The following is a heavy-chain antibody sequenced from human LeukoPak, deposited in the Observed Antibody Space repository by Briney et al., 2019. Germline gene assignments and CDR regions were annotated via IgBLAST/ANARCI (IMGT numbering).Heavy chain of an antibody. D-gene: IGHD1-26*01. Sequence: SETLSLTCTVSGGSISSYYWSWIRQPPGKGLEWIGYIYYSGGTNYNPSLKSRVTISVDTSKNQFSLKLSSVTAADTAVYYCARGVVGATGGVFDYWGQGTLVTVSS. V-gene: IGHV4-59*01. J-gene: IGHJ4*02. CDR3: ARGVVGATGGVFDY. CDR1: GGSISSYY. CDR2: IYYSGGT.